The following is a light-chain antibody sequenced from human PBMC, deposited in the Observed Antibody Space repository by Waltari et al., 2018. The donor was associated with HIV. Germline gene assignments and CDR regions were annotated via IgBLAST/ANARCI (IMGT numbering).Light chain of an antibody. Sequence: DIQMTQSPSSLSASVGDRVTITCRASQSISSYLNWYQQKPGKAPKLLIYAASSLQSGVPARFSGIGSWTDFTLTISSLQPEDFATYDCQQSYSTPPYTFGQGTKLEIK. CDR2: AAS. CDR1: QSISSY. CDR3: QQSYSTPPYT. V-gene: IGKV1-39*01. J-gene: IGKJ2*01.